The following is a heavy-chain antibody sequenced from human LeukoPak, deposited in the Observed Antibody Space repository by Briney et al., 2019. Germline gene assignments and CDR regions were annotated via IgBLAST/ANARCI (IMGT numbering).Heavy chain of an antibody. CDR1: GFTVSTYY. J-gene: IGHJ4*02. CDR2: IYSGGGT. Sequence: GGSLRLSCAASGFTVSTYYMTWVRQAPGKGLECVSAIYSGGGTYYADSVKGRFTVSRDNSKNTLYLQMNSLRAEDTAMYYCARGLGYCTSTTCLLPFDYWGQGTLVTVSS. CDR3: ARGLGYCTSTTCLLPFDY. D-gene: IGHD2-2*01. V-gene: IGHV3-53*01.